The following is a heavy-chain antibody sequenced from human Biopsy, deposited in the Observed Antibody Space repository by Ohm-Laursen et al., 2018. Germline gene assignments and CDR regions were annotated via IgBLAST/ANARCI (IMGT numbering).Heavy chain of an antibody. CDR3: ARHSLDDFWSGAHYYFDY. V-gene: IGHV4-39*01. Sequence: SETLSLTCSVSGGSISSRNHYWGWLRQPPGKGLEWIGHVYYSSSTFYNSPLESRVTVSVDTSKNQFHLRLTSMSASDTAVYYCARHSLDDFWSGAHYYFDYWGLGTLVTVSS. CDR1: GGSISSRNHY. D-gene: IGHD3-3*01. J-gene: IGHJ4*02. CDR2: VYYSSST.